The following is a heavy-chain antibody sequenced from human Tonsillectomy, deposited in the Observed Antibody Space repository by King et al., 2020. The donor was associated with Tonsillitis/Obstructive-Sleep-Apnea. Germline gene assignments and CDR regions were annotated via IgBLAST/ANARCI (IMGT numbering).Heavy chain of an antibody. CDR2: MSHGGHP. Sequence: LQLQESGPGLVNPSGTLSLTCAVSGGFGSPDWWGWVRPPPGTGLEWVGEMSHGGHPNFNPFLKSRVAISVDTSGNQFSLKVNSVTAADTAVYYCARNSGYALGYWGQGKLVTVSS. CDR3: ARNSGYALGY. CDR1: GGFGSPDW. V-gene: IGHV4-4*02. D-gene: IGHD5-12*01. J-gene: IGHJ4*02.